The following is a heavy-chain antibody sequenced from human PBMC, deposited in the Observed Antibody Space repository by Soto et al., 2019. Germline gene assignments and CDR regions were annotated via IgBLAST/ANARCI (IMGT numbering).Heavy chain of an antibody. CDR1: GGSISSYY. J-gene: IGHJ4*02. CDR3: APHYYDSSGYSSFGPN. CDR2: IYYSGST. V-gene: IGHV4-39*01. Sequence: SETLSLTCTVSGGSISSYYWGWIRQPPGKGLEWIGSIYYSGSTYYNPSLKSRVTISVDTSKNQFSLKLSSVTAADTAVYYCAPHYYDSSGYSSFGPNWGQGTLVTVSS. D-gene: IGHD3-22*01.